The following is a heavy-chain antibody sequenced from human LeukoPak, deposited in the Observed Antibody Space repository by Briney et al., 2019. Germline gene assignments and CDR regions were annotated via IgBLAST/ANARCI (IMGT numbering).Heavy chain of an antibody. Sequence: GGSLRLSCAASGFDFSSNWMHWVSHAPGQGLVWVSRIKGDGISTNYADSVKGRFTISRDIAKNTLYLQMNSLRVEDTAFYYCAKDNRRHYTSGPNPDSLHWGQGALVTVSS. CDR2: IKGDGIST. CDR1: GFDFSSNW. CDR3: AKDNRRHYTSGPNPDSLH. J-gene: IGHJ4*02. D-gene: IGHD6-19*01. V-gene: IGHV3-74*01.